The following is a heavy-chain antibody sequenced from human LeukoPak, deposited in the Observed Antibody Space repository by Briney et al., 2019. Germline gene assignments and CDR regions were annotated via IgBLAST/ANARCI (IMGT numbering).Heavy chain of an antibody. CDR2: ISYDGSNK. D-gene: IGHD5-18*01. V-gene: IGHV3-30*04. J-gene: IGHJ4*02. CDR1: GFTFSSYA. Sequence: GGSLRLSCAASGFTFSSYAMHWVRQAPGKGLEWVAVISYDGSNKYYADSMKGRFTISRDNSKNTLYLQMNSLRAEDTAVYYCARFRTAMQLWKGYYFDYWGQGTLVTVSS. CDR3: ARFRTAMQLWKGYYFDY.